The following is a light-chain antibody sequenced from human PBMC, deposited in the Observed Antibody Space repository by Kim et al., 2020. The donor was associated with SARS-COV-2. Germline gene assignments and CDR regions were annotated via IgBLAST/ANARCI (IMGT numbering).Light chain of an antibody. Sequence: GKPVPISCTRSRGSFASSYVQWFQQRPGSVPTTLIFEDYQRPSGVPDRFSGSVDSSSNSASLTISGLKTDDEADYYCQSYDDTSAVFGGGTQLTVL. CDR2: EDY. CDR3: QSYDDTSAV. CDR1: RGSFASSY. V-gene: IGLV6-57*03. J-gene: IGLJ3*02.